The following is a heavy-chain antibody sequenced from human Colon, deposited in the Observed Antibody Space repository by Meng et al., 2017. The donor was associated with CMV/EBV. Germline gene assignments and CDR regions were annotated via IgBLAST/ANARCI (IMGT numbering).Heavy chain of an antibody. CDR3: AKDMGYTYGVDY. Sequence: GGSLRLSCATSGFTFDGYAIHWVRQAPGKGLEWVSLISWDGGSSYYADSVKGRFTISRDNSKNSLYLQMNSLRAEDTALYYCAKDMGYTYGVDYWGQGTLVTVSS. CDR2: ISWDGGSS. J-gene: IGHJ4*02. D-gene: IGHD5-18*01. V-gene: IGHV3-43D*03. CDR1: GFTFDGYA.